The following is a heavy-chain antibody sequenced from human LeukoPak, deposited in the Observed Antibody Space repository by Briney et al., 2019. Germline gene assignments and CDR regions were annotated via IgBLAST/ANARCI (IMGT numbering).Heavy chain of an antibody. CDR2: ASYDGSIE. J-gene: IGHJ5*02. D-gene: IGHD3-10*01. CDR3: AKDFYAFSGSGQNRFDP. V-gene: IGHV3-30*18. Sequence: GGSLRLSCVASGFTLSTYGMHWVRQAPGKGLEWVAIASYDGSIEHYADSVKGRFTISRDTSKNTLYLQMNSLRAEDTAVYYCAKDFYAFSGSGQNRFDPWGQGTLVTVSS. CDR1: GFTLSTYG.